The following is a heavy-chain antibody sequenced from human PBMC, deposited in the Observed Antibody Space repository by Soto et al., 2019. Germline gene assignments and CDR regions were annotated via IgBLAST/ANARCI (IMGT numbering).Heavy chain of an antibody. CDR3: ARLVAGRGGGYFYGPFDY. J-gene: IGHJ4*02. CDR2: IYYSGST. D-gene: IGHD3-22*01. CDR1: CDSIISSDFY. V-gene: IGHV4-39*01. Sequence: KPSETLSLTCTFSCDSIISSDFYWGWIRQPPGKGLEWIGSIYYSGSTYYNPSLKSRVSISIDPSRIQFSLRLSSVTAADTAVYYCARLVAGRGGGYFYGPFDYWGQGTLVTVSS.